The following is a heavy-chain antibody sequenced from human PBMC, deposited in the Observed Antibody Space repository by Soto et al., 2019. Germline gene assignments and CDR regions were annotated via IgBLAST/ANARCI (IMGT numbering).Heavy chain of an antibody. D-gene: IGHD3-22*01. V-gene: IGHV4-30-4*01. CDR3: ARTLRLNYSENGAFYSYWYFDL. Sequence: SETLSLTCTVSGDFVRNGEHYWSWNRQAPGTGARRIGYIYYSGTTYYNPALASRSRMSVDTSKNQFSLSLTSVTAADTAVYYCARTLRLNYSENGAFYSYWYFDLWGRGTLVSVSS. CDR1: GDFVRNGEHY. CDR2: IYYSGTT. J-gene: IGHJ2*01.